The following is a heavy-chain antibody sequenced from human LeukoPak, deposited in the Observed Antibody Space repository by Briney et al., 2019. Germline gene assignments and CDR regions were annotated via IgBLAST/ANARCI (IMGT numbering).Heavy chain of an antibody. CDR3: ARTNYYETSGWASGLSPFDM. D-gene: IGHD3-22*01. Sequence: GESLKISCKGSGNNFATYWIAWVRQMPGKGLEWIGVIYPVDSDTRYSPTFQGQVTISVDESTSTAYLQWSSLKASDTAMYYCARTNYYETSGWASGLSPFDMWGRGTMVTVSS. CDR1: GNNFATYW. V-gene: IGHV5-51*01. CDR2: IYPVDSDT. J-gene: IGHJ3*02.